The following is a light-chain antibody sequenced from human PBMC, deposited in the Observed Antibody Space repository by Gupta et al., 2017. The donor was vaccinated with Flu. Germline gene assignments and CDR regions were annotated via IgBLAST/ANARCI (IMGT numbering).Light chain of an antibody. CDR3: QVWDSSSDYV. CDR2: EDS. CDR1: KIGSKS. V-gene: IGLV3-21*02. Sequence: SYVLTQPPSVSVAPGQTARITRGGNKIGSKSVHWYQQKPGQAPLLVFYEDSDRPSGIPARFSGSNSGNKATLTISSVEAGDEADYYCQVWDSSSDYVSGTGTNVTVL. J-gene: IGLJ1*01.